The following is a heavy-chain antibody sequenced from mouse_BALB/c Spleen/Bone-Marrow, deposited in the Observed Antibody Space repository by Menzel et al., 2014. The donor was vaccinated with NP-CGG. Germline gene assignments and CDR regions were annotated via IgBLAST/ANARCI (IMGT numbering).Heavy chain of an antibody. D-gene: IGHD2-3*01. CDR3: ARLGYYGGFAY. V-gene: IGHV4-1*02. J-gene: IGHJ3*01. CDR1: GFDFSGYW. Sequence: EVKVEESGGGLVQPGGSLKLSCAASGFDFSGYWMSWVRQAPGKGLEWIGEINPDSSTINYTPSLKDRFIISRDNAKNTLYLQMSKVRSEDTALYYCARLGYYGGFAYWGQGTLVTVSA. CDR2: INPDSSTI.